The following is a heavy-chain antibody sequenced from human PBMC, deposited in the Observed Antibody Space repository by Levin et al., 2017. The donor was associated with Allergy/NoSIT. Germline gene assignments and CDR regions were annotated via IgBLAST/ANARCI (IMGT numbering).Heavy chain of an antibody. D-gene: IGHD6-6*01. CDR3: ARDYKYSSSSGFGY. CDR1: GYMFTSHG. V-gene: IGHV1-18*01. J-gene: IGHJ4*02. Sequence: GGSLRLSCKASGYMFTSHGINWVRQAPGQGLEWMGWISPYNGNTNYAQKFQGRVTMTTEKSTNTVYMDLRSLKSDETAIYYCARDYKYSSSSGFGYWGQGTLITVSS. CDR2: ISPYNGNT.